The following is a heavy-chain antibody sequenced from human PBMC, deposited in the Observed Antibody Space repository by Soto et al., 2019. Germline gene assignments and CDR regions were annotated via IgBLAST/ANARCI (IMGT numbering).Heavy chain of an antibody. V-gene: IGHV3-23*01. J-gene: IGHJ4*02. D-gene: IGHD6-19*01. CDR1: GFTFSIYA. Sequence: LRLSCAASGFTFSIYAMNWVRQGPGKGLEWVSVISGSGGSTYYADSVKGRFTISRDNSKNTLYLQMNSLRAEDTAVYYCASRSSGWYFDYWGQGTLVTVSS. CDR3: ASRSSGWYFDY. CDR2: ISGSGGST.